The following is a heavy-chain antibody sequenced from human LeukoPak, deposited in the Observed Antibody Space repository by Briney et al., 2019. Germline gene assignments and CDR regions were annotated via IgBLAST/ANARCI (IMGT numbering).Heavy chain of an antibody. V-gene: IGHV3-23*01. CDR3: AKMNVLTGYYTPNFDF. CDR1: GFTFSSYA. D-gene: IGHD3-9*01. J-gene: IGHJ4*02. Sequence: GGSLRLSCAASGFTFSSYAMSWGRQAPRKGLEWVSVVSGSGSSTDYADSVKGRFTISRDNSKNTLYLQMSSLSAEDTAVYYCAKMNVLTGYYTPNFDFWGQGTLVTVSS. CDR2: VSGSGSST.